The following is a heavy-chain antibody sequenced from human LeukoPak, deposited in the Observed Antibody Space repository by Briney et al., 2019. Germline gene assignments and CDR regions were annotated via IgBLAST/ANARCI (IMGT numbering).Heavy chain of an antibody. J-gene: IGHJ4*02. V-gene: IGHV1-2*02. Sequence: GASVKVSCKASGYTFTGYYIYWVRQAPGQGLEWMGWINPNSGDTHYTQNFHGRVTMTSDTSISTAYMELSRLRSDDTAMYYCAREHSSSWDQFDYWGQGTLVTVSS. CDR2: INPNSGDT. D-gene: IGHD6-13*01. CDR3: AREHSSSWDQFDY. CDR1: GYTFTGYY.